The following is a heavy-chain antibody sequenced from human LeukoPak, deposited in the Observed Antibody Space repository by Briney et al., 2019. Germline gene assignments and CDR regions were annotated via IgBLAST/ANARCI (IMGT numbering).Heavy chain of an antibody. J-gene: IGHJ3*02. V-gene: IGHV3-74*01. CDR2: ITPDGTTT. CDR3: VTLTSVVSEHAFDM. Sequence: GGSLRLSCAASGFTFSTYWVLWIRQAPGKGLMWVSRITPDGTTTNHADFVKGRFTISRDNAKNTVSLQMNSLSAEDTAVYYCVTLTSVVSEHAFDMWGQGTMVAVSS. CDR1: GFTFSTYW. D-gene: IGHD4-23*01.